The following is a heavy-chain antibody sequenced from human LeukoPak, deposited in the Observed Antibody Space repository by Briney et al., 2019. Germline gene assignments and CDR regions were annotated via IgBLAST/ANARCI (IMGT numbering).Heavy chain of an antibody. CDR1: GGSFSVYY. CDR3: ARGNPDREWELIYYFDY. J-gene: IGHJ4*02. Sequence: SETLSLTCAVYGGSFSVYYWSWIPQPPGKALEWSGEINHSGSTNYNPSLKSRLTISVDTSKNQISLKLSSVNAADTGVYYCARGNPDREWELIYYFDYWGQETLVSVSS. CDR2: INHSGST. D-gene: IGHD1-26*01. V-gene: IGHV4-34*01.